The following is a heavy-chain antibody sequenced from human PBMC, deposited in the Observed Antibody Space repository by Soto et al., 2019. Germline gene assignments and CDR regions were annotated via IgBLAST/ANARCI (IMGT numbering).Heavy chain of an antibody. Sequence: EVQLVESGGGLVQPGGSLRLSCAASGFAFSNYWMSWVRQAPGKGLEWMADIKQDGSDKNYVDSVKGRFTISRDNAANSLFLQINILRPEDTAVYYCARDSNDYGDYGWYFDLWGRGTLVTVSS. J-gene: IGHJ2*01. CDR2: IKQDGSDK. V-gene: IGHV3-7*01. D-gene: IGHD4-17*01. CDR1: GFAFSNYW. CDR3: ARDSNDYGDYGWYFDL.